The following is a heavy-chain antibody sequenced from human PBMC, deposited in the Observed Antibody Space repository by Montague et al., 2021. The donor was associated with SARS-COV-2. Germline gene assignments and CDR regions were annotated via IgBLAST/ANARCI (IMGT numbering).Heavy chain of an antibody. V-gene: IGHV4-34*01. CDR3: ARHERQWLRSYPYYFDY. J-gene: IGHJ4*02. CDR1: GGSFSDYH. D-gene: IGHD5-12*01. Sequence: SETLSLTCAVYGGSFSDYHWTWIRQSPGGGLEWIGQINYGGSTKYNPSLRSRVTISIDTSKNQFSLKLTSVTAADTAVYYCARHERQWLRSYPYYFDYWGQGTLVTVSS. CDR2: INYGGST.